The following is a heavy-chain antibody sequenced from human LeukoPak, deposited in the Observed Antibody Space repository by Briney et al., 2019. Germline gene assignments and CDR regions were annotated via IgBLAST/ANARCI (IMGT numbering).Heavy chain of an antibody. CDR2: IYYTGNT. D-gene: IGHD1-26*01. CDR1: SGSISTSNYY. CDR3: AKSGGYGLIDY. J-gene: IGHJ4*02. V-gene: IGHV4-39*01. Sequence: SETLSLTCTVSSGSISTSNYYWGWVRQPPGKALEWIGNIYYTGNTYYNASLQSRVTISIDTSKNQFSLRLNSVTAADTAMYYCAKSGGYGLIDYWGQGTLVTVSS.